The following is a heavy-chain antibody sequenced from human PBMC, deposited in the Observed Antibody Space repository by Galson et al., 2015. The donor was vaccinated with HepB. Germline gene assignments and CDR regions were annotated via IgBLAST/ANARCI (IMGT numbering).Heavy chain of an antibody. CDR3: AATRDLAAAVVQGAFDI. CDR1: GFTFTSSA. Sequence: SVKVSCKASGFTFTSSAVQWVRQARGQRLEWIGWIVVGSGNTNYAQKFQERVTITRDMSTSTAYMELSSLRSEDTAVYYCAATRDLAAAVVQGAFDIWGQGTMVTVSS. CDR2: IVVGSGNT. J-gene: IGHJ3*02. D-gene: IGHD6-13*01. V-gene: IGHV1-58*01.